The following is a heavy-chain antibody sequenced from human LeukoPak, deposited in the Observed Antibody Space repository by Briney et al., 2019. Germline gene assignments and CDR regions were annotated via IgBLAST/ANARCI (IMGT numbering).Heavy chain of an antibody. J-gene: IGHJ4*02. Sequence: PGGSLRLSCAASGFTFSSYSMNWVRQAPGKGLEWVSYISSSSSTIYYADSVKGRFTISRDNSKNTLYLQMNSLRAEDTAVYYCASTYDILTGYQLFDYWGQGTLVTVSS. CDR1: GFTFSSYS. CDR3: ASTYDILTGYQLFDY. D-gene: IGHD3-9*01. CDR2: ISSSSSTI. V-gene: IGHV3-48*01.